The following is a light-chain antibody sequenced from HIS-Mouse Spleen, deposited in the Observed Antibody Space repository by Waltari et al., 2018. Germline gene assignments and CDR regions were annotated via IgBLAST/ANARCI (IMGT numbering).Light chain of an antibody. CDR2: EGS. CDR3: CSYAGSSTYV. V-gene: IGLV2-23*01. CDR1: SSDVGIYNL. Sequence: QSALTQPASVSGSPGQSITISRTGTSSDVGIYNLVPWYQQHPGKAPKLMIYEGSKRPSGVSNRFSGSKSGNTASLTISGLQAEDEADYYCCSYAGSSTYVFGTGTKVTVL. J-gene: IGLJ1*01.